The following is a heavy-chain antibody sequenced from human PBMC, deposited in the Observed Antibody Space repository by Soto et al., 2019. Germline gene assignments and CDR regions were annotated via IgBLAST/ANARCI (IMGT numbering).Heavy chain of an antibody. CDR3: ARTDRDFYGLDV. V-gene: IGHV3-13*05. J-gene: IGHJ6*02. Sequence: EVQLVESGGGLVQPGGSLRLSCEASGFTFRNYDMHWVRQGTGKGLEWVSGISAAGDPDYADSVEGRFTISRENAQNSFFLQINSLRGGDTAVYYCARTDRDFYGLDVWGQGNTVIASS. CDR2: ISAAGDP. CDR1: GFTFRNYD.